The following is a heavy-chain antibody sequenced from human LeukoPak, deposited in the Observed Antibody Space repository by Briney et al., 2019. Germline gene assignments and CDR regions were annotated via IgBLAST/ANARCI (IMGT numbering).Heavy chain of an antibody. D-gene: IGHD4-17*01. J-gene: IGHJ6*03. V-gene: IGHV4-59*01. CDR1: GGSISSYY. Sequence: SETLSLTCTVSGGSISSYYWSWIRQPPGKGLEWIGYIYYTGSTTYNPSLESRITISVDTSKNQFSLELTSVTAADTAVYYCAKALSPYGYYMDVWGKGTTVTMSS. CDR3: AKALSPYGYYMDV. CDR2: IYYTGST.